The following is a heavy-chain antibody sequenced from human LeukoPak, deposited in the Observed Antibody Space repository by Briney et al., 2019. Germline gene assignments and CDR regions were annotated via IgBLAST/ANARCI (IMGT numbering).Heavy chain of an antibody. CDR2: INPNSGGT. D-gene: IGHD7-27*01. V-gene: IGHV1-2*02. CDR3: ARDGNWGFDY. J-gene: IGHJ4*02. Sequence: EWMGWINPNSGGTNYAQKFQGRVTMTRDTSISTAYMELSRLRSNDTAVYYCARDGNWGFDYWGQGTLVTVSS.